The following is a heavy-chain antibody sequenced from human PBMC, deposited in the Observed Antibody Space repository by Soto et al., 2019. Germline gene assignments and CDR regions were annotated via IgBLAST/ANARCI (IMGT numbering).Heavy chain of an antibody. CDR2: ISAYNGNT. CDR3: ARSYRPTYYDFWSGYPSGAFDI. J-gene: IGHJ3*02. V-gene: IGHV1-18*04. D-gene: IGHD3-3*01. Sequence: GASVKVSCKASGYTFTSYGISWVRQAPGQGLEWMGWISAYNGNTNYAQKPQGRVTMTTDTSTSTAYMELRSLRSDDTAVYYCARSYRPTYYDFWSGYPSGAFDIWGQGTMVTVSS. CDR1: GYTFTSYG.